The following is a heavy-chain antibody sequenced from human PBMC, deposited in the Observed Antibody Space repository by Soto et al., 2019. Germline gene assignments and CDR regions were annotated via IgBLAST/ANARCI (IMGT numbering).Heavy chain of an antibody. J-gene: IGHJ6*02. CDR3: ARDPGYFDSSGYFSYDYGMDV. V-gene: IGHV3-11*06. CDR1: GFTFSDYY. D-gene: IGHD3-22*01. Sequence: QVQLVESGGGLVKPGGSLRLSCAASGFTFSDYYMSWIRQAPGKGLEWVSHIAGSTSYTNYAESVKGRFTISRDNAKNSLYLQMNSLRAEDSAIYYCARDPGYFDSSGYFSYDYGMDVWGQGTPVTVSS. CDR2: IAGSTSYT.